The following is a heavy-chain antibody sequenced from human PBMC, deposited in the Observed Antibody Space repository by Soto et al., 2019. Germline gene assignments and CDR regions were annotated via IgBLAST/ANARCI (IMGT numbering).Heavy chain of an antibody. CDR2: IYHSGST. D-gene: IGHD3-16*01. CDR1: GGSISRGGYS. Sequence: QLQLQESGSGLVKPSKTLSLTCAVSGGSISRGGYSWSWIRQPPEKGLEWIGYIYHSGSTYYNPSLKSRVTISVDRSKNHFSLKLTSVTAADTAVYYCARGGGMGFDLWGRGTLVTVSS. CDR3: ARGGGMGFDL. V-gene: IGHV4-30-2*01. J-gene: IGHJ2*01.